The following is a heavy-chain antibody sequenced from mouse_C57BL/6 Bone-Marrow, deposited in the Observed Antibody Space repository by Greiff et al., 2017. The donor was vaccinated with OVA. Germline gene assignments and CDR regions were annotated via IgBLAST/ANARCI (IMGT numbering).Heavy chain of an antibody. CDR2: INPGSGGT. J-gene: IGHJ2*01. D-gene: IGHD1-1*01. CDR3: ARSPTVVATKDY. V-gene: IGHV1-54*01. Sequence: QVQLQQSGAELVRPGTSVKVSCKASGYAFTNYLIEWVKQRPGQGLEWIGVINPGSGGTNYNEKFKGKATLTADKSSSTAYMQLSSLTSEDSAVYFCARSPTVVATKDYWGQGTTLTVSA. CDR1: GYAFTNYL.